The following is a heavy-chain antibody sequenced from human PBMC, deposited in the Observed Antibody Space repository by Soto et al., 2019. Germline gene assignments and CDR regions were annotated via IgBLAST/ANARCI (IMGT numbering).Heavy chain of an antibody. D-gene: IGHD6-6*01. J-gene: IGHJ6*02. V-gene: IGHV3-48*02. CDR1: GFTFSSYS. Sequence: GGSLRLSCAASGFTFSSYSMNWVLQAPGKGLEWVSYISSSSSTIYYADSVKGRFTISRDNAKNSLYLQMNSLRDEDTAVYYCARPEYSSSSYGMDVWGQGTTVTVSS. CDR2: ISSSSSTI. CDR3: ARPEYSSSSYGMDV.